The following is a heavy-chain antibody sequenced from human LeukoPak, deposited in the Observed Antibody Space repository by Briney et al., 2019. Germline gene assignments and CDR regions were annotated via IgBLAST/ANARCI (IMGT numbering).Heavy chain of an antibody. V-gene: IGHV4-59*01. CDR2: IYYSGST. Sequence: SETLPLTCTVSGGSISSDYWSWIRQPPGKGLEWIGYIYYSGSTNYNPSLKSRVTISVDTSKNLFSLKLRSVTAADTAVYYCARVLRWHTETSFDYWGQGTLVTVSS. J-gene: IGHJ4*02. CDR1: GGSISSDY. CDR3: ARVLRWHTETSFDY. D-gene: IGHD4-23*01.